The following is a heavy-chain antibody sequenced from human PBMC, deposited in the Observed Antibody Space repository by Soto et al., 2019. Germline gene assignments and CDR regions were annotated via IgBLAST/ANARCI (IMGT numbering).Heavy chain of an antibody. CDR2: INAGNGNT. D-gene: IGHD6-19*01. CDR3: ARDQQWLAYFDY. CDR1: GYTFTSYA. J-gene: IGHJ4*02. Sequence: ASVKVSCKASGYTFTSYAMHWVRQAPGQRLEWMGWINAGNGNTKYSQKFQGRVTITRDTSASTAYMELSSLRSEDTAVYYCARDQQWLAYFDYWGQGTLVTVSS. V-gene: IGHV1-3*01.